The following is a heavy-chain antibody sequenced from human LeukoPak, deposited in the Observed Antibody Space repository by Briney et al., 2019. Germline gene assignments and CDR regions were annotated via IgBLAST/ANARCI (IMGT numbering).Heavy chain of an antibody. CDR2: ISAYNGNT. CDR1: GYTFTSYG. V-gene: IGHV1-18*01. Sequence: ASVKVSCKASGYTFTSYGISWVRQAPGQGLEWMGWISAYNGNTNYAQKLQGRVTMTTDTSTSTAYMELRSLRSDDTAVYYCALTGDLAYYYYGMDVWGQGTTVTVSS. D-gene: IGHD7-27*01. CDR3: ALTGDLAYYYYGMDV. J-gene: IGHJ6*02.